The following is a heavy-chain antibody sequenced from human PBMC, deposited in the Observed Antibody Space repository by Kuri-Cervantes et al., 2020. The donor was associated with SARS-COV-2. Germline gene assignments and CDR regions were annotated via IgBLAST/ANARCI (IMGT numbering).Heavy chain of an antibody. V-gene: IGHV4-61*10. CDR3: ARGSRYDFWSGFLFDY. CDR2: IYYSGST. D-gene: IGHD3-3*01. J-gene: IGHJ4*02. CDR1: GGSISSGSYY. Sequence: SETLSLTCTVSGGSISSGSYYWSWIRQPAGKGLEWIGYIYYSGSTNYNPSLKSRVTISVDTSKNQFSLKLSSVTAADTAVYYCARGSRYDFWSGFLFDYWGQGTLVTVSS.